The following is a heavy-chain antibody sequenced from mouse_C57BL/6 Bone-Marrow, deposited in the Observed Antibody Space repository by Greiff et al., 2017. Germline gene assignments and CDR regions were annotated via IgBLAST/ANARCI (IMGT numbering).Heavy chain of an antibody. CDR3: ARVTSRWYYFDY. Sequence: QVHLQQPGAELVNPGASVKLSCKASGYTFTSYWMHWVKQRPGQGLEWIGMIHPNSGSTTYNEKFKAKATLTVDKSSSTAYMQLSSLTSEDSAVYYCARVTSRWYYFDYWGQGTTLTVSS. CDR2: IHPNSGST. V-gene: IGHV1-64*01. D-gene: IGHD1-1*02. CDR1: GYTFTSYW. J-gene: IGHJ2*01.